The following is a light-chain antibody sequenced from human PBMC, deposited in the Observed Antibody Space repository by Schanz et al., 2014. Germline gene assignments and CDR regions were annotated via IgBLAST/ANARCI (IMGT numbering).Light chain of an antibody. J-gene: IGKJ1*01. CDR3: QQYDTWPRT. Sequence: EIVLTQSPGTLSLSPGERATLSCRASQSVSSSYLAWYRQKPGQAPSLLIYGASTRATGIPARFSGGGSGTDFTLTISSLQSEDLAVYFCQQYDTWPRTFGQGTKVEI. V-gene: IGKV3-20*01. CDR1: QSVSSSY. CDR2: GAS.